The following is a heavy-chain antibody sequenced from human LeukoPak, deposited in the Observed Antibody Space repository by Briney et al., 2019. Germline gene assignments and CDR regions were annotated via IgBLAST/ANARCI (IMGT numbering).Heavy chain of an antibody. V-gene: IGHV1-69*13. D-gene: IGHD6-19*01. Sequence: ASVKVSCKASGGTFSSYAISWVRQAPGQGLKWMGGIIPIFGTANYAQKFQGRVTITADESTSTAYMELSSLRSEDTAVYYCAREGPYSSGWDLDYWGQGTLVTVSS. CDR3: AREGPYSSGWDLDY. CDR2: IIPIFGTA. CDR1: GGTFSSYA. J-gene: IGHJ4*02.